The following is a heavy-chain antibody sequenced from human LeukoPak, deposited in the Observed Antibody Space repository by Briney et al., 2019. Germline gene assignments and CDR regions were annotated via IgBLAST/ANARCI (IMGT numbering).Heavy chain of an antibody. D-gene: IGHD3-3*01. J-gene: IGHJ6*03. CDR1: GGSISSYY. CDR3: AREGWDDFWSDYYYYYMDV. CDR2: IYTSGST. V-gene: IGHV4-4*07. Sequence: PSETLSLTCTVSGGSISSYYWSWIRQPAGKGLEWIGRIYTSGSTNYNPSLKSRVTISVDTSKKQFSLKLSSVTAADTAVYYCAREGWDDFWSDYYYYYMDVWGKGTTVTVSS.